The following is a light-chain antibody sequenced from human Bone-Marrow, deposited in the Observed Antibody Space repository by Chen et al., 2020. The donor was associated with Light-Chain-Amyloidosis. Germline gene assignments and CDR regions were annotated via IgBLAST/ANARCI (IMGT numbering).Light chain of an antibody. CDR2: EVT. V-gene: IGLV2-14*01. Sequence: QSALTQPASVSGSPGQSITISCTGTSSDVGGVNHVSWYQQHPDKALKLMIYEVTNRPSWVPDRFSGSKSDNTASLTISGLQTEDEADYFCSSYTITNTLVFGSGTRVTVL. J-gene: IGLJ1*01. CDR1: SSDVGGVNH. CDR3: SSYTITNTLV.